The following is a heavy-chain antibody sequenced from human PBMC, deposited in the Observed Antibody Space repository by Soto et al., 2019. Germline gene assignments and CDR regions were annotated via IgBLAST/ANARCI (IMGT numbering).Heavy chain of an antibody. CDR2: ISGSGGST. CDR3: AKGIAVALYNWFDP. CDR1: GFTFSSYA. D-gene: IGHD6-19*01. J-gene: IGHJ5*02. V-gene: IGHV3-23*01. Sequence: PGGSRRLSCAASGFTFSSYAMSWVRQAPGKGLEWVSAISGSGGSTYYADSVKGRFTISRDNSKNTLYLQMNSLRAEDTAVYYCAKGIAVALYNWFDPWGQGTLVTVSS.